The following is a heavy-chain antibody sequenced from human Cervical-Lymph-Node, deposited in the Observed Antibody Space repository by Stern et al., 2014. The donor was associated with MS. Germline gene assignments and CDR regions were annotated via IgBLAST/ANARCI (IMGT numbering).Heavy chain of an antibody. Sequence: QVQLVESGAAVKKPGSSVKVSCKSSGDTFSTHAISWVRQAPGQGLERMGRIIRILETTVYAQKFQGRLTIDADESTNTAYMELSSLTPDDTAVYYCAREKSDCSGGSCFSSLDYWGQGTLVTVSS. CDR1: GDTFSTHA. V-gene: IGHV1-69*11. CDR3: AREKSDCSGGSCFSSLDY. J-gene: IGHJ4*02. D-gene: IGHD2-15*01. CDR2: IIRILETT.